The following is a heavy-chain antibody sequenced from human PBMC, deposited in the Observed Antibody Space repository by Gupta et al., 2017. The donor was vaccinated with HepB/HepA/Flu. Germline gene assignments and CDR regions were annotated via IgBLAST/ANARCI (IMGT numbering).Heavy chain of an antibody. J-gene: IGHJ4*02. CDR1: GGSISSSNW. CDR3: STSWPLDY. Sequence: QVQLQESGPGLVKPSGTLFLTCAVSGGSISSSNWWAWVRQPPGKGLEWIGEINHSGSTTYNPSLKSRVTMSLDTSKNHLSLKVTSVTAADTAVYYCSTSWPLDYWGQGTLVTVSS. V-gene: IGHV4-4*02. CDR2: INHSGST.